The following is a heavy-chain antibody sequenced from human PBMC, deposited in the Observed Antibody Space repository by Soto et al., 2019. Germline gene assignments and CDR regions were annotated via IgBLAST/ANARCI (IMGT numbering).Heavy chain of an antibody. J-gene: IGHJ4*02. D-gene: IGHD3-10*01. CDR2: IYYSGST. CDR1: GGSLSSGGYY. CDR3: ARGVTMVRGVIQTPSFDY. V-gene: IGHV4-31*03. Sequence: QVQLQESGPGLVKPSQTLSLTCTVSGGSLSSGGYYWSWIRQHPGKGLECIGYIYYSGSTSYNPSLKSRVTTSVATSKNQFSLKMSSVTAADTAVYYCARGVTMVRGVIQTPSFDYWRQGTLVTVSS.